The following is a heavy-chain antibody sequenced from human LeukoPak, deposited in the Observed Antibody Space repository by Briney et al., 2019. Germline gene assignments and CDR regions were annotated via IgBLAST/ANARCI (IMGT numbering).Heavy chain of an antibody. CDR2: ISGSGDNT. J-gene: IGHJ4*02. D-gene: IGHD5-12*01. V-gene: IGHV3-23*01. CDR1: GFTFSNYA. Sequence: GWSLRLSCTASGFTFSNYAMSWVRLAPGKGLEWVSAISGSGDNTYYADSVKGRFTISRDNSKNTLYLQMNSLRAEDTAVYYCAKVSGYDGYWGQGTLVTVSS. CDR3: AKVSGYDGY.